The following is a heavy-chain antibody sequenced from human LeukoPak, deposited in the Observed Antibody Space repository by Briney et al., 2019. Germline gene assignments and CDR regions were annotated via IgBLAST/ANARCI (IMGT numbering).Heavy chain of an antibody. V-gene: IGHV4-39*01. CDR3: ASLYYYDSSGFPYYFDY. CDR1: GCSISSSSYY. Sequence: PSETLSLTGTVSGCSISSSSYYWGWIRQPPGKGLEWTGSSYYSGCTYYNPSLKSRVTISVDTSKNQFSLKLSSGTAADTAVYYCASLYYYDSSGFPYYFDYWGQGTLVTVSS. D-gene: IGHD3-22*01. J-gene: IGHJ4*02. CDR2: SYYSGCT.